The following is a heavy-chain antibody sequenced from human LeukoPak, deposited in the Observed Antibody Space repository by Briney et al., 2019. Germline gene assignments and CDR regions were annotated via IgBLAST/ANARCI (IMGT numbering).Heavy chain of an antibody. CDR3: AKDKRYFDWLYLDY. CDR2: INTDGSST. V-gene: IGHV3-74*01. D-gene: IGHD3-9*01. CDR1: GFTFSSYW. Sequence: GGSPRLSCAASGFTFSSYWMHWVRQAPGKGLVWVSRINTDGSSTSYADSVKGRFTISRDNSKNTLYLQMNSLRAEDTAVYYCAKDKRYFDWLYLDYWGQGTLVTVSS. J-gene: IGHJ4*02.